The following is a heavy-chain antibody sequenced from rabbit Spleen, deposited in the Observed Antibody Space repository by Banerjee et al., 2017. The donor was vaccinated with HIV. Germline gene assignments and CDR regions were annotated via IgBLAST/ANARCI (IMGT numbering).Heavy chain of an antibody. CDR1: GFDFSSYY. Sequence: QLVESGGGLVQPGGSLKLSCKASGFDFSSYYMSWVRQAPGKGLEWIGYIDPVFGSAYYASWVNGRFSISRENTQNTVSLQLNSLTAADTATYFCATGGGLWGPGTLVTVS. CDR2: IDPVFGSA. J-gene: IGHJ4*01. CDR3: ATGGGL. V-gene: IGHV1S7*01.